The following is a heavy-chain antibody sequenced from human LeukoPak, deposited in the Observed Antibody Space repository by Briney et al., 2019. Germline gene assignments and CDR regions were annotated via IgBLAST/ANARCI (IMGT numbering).Heavy chain of an antibody. D-gene: IGHD3-22*01. V-gene: IGHV4-59*01. J-gene: IGHJ3*02. CDR2: IYYSGST. CDR1: GGSISSYY. CDR3: ARENSSGYYFPDAFDI. Sequence: SETLSLTCTVSGGSISSYYWSWIRQPPGKGLERIGYIYYSGSTNYNPSLKSRVTISVDTSKNQFSLKLSSVTAADTAVYYCARENSSGYYFPDAFDIWGQGTMVTVSS.